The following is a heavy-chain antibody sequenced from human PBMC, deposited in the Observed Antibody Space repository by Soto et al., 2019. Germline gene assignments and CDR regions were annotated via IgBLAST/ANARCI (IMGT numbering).Heavy chain of an antibody. CDR2: TFFRSKQYN. V-gene: IGHV6-1*01. CDR3: SRARRSADATDI. Sequence: SQTLSLTCAIYGDSVSSNTAAWNWIRQSPSRGLEWLGRTFFRSKQYNDYAESLKSRITINPDTSKNQFSLHLDSVTPEDTAVFFCSRARRSADATDIWGQGTLVPVSS. CDR1: GDSVSSNTAA. J-gene: IGHJ3*02. D-gene: IGHD6-25*01.